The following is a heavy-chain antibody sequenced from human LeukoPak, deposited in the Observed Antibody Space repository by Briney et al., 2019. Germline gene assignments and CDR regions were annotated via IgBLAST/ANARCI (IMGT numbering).Heavy chain of an antibody. D-gene: IGHD2-2*03. CDR3: ARDRRHHGSVLDI. CDR2: IWYDGSKK. V-gene: IGHV3-33*01. Sequence: GGSLRLSCAASGFTFSTYGMHWVRQALGKGLEWVAVIWYDGSKKYYADSVKGRFTISRDNSENTVYLQINSLRAEDTALYWCARDRRHHGSVLDIWGLGTLVIVSS. CDR1: GFTFSTYG. J-gene: IGHJ3*02.